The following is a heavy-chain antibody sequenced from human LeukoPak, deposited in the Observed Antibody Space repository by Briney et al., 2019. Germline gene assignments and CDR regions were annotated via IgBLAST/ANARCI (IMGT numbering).Heavy chain of an antibody. V-gene: IGHV3-30*04. CDR3: ASCISDWLLHY. CDR2: ISYDGSNK. J-gene: IGHJ4*02. CDR1: GFTFSSYA. Sequence: GGSLRLSCAASGFTFSSYAMHWVRQAPGKGLEWVAVISYDGSNKYYADSVKGRFTISRDNSKNTLYLQMNSLRAEDTAVYYCASCISDWLLHYWGQGTLVTVSS. D-gene: IGHD3-9*01.